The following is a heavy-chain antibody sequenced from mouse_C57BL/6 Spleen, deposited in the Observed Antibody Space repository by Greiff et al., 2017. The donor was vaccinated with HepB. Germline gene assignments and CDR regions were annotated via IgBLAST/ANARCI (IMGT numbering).Heavy chain of an antibody. CDR1: GFTFSDFY. J-gene: IGHJ1*03. CDR2: SRNKANDYTT. V-gene: IGHV7-1*01. Sequence: EVNVVESGGGLVQSGRSLRLSCATSGFTFSDFYMEWVRQAPGKGLEWIAASRNKANDYTTEYSASVKGRFIVSRDTSQSILYLQMNALRAEDTAIYYCAREIYYGYFDVWGTGTTVTVSS. CDR3: AREIYYGYFDV. D-gene: IGHD2-1*01.